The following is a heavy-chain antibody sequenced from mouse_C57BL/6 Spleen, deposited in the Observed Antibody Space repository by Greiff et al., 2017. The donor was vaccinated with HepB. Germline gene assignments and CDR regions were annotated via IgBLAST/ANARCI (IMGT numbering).Heavy chain of an antibody. J-gene: IGHJ3*01. Sequence: VQLQQSGAELARPGASVKMSCKASGYTFTSYTMHWVKQRPGQGLEWIGYINPSSGYTKYNQKFKDKATLTADKSSSTAYMQLSSLTSEDSAVYYCARGYDGSSSWFAYWGQGTLVTVSA. D-gene: IGHD1-1*01. CDR2: INPSSGYT. CDR1: GYTFTSYT. V-gene: IGHV1-4*01. CDR3: ARGYDGSSSWFAY.